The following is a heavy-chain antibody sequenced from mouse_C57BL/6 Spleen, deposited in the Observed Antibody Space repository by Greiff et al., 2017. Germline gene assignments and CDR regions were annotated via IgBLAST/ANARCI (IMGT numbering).Heavy chain of an antibody. D-gene: IGHD3-2*02. CDR3: ARQAAQATGAY. CDR2: ISSGGSYT. V-gene: IGHV5-6*01. J-gene: IGHJ3*01. Sequence: EVMLVESGGDLVKPGGSLKLSCAASGFTFSSYGMSWVRQTPDKRLEWVATISSGGSYTYYPDSVKGRFTISRDNAKNTLYLQMSSLKSEDTAMYYCARQAAQATGAYWGQGTLVTVSA. CDR1: GFTFSSYG.